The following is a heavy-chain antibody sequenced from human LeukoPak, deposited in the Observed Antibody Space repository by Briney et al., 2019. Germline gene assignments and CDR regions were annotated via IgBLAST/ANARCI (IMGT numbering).Heavy chain of an antibody. V-gene: IGHV1-69*05. D-gene: IGHD1-26*01. Sequence: SVKVSCKASGYTFTSYYMHWVRQAPGQGLEWMGRIIPIFGTANYAQKFQGRVTITTDESTSTAYMELSSLRSEDTAVYYCARTRTKGGFYYYYMDVWGKGTTVTVSS. CDR2: IIPIFGTA. J-gene: IGHJ6*03. CDR3: ARTRTKGGFYYYYMDV. CDR1: GYTFTSYY.